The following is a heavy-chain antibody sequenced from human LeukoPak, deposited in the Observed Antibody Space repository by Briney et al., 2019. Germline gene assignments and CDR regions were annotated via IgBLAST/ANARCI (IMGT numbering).Heavy chain of an antibody. CDR1: GYTFTNYK. D-gene: IGHD3-10*01. CDR2: INPNSGGT. CDR3: AIDGSGSYLAS. V-gene: IGHV1-2*02. J-gene: IGHJ5*02. Sequence: GASVKVSCKASGYTFTNYKINWVRQAPGQGLEWMGWINPNSGGTNYAQKFQGRVTMTRDTSISTAYMELSRLRSDDTAVYYCAIDGSGSYLASWGQGTLVTVSS.